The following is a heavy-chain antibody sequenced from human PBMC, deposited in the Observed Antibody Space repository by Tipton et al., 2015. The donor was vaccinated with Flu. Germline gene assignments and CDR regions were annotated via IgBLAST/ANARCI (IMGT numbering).Heavy chain of an antibody. D-gene: IGHD1-26*01. CDR3: AREWELLPYDVFNV. Sequence: TLSLTCTVSYQSITTSYFWGWIRQPPGGGLEWIGSLLHTGSTYYSPSFESRGTMSRDTSKNQFSLSLSSVTAADTAVYFCAREWELLPYDVFNVWGQGTVVTVSS. CDR2: LLHTGST. J-gene: IGHJ3*01. V-gene: IGHV4-38-2*02. CDR1: YQSITTSYF.